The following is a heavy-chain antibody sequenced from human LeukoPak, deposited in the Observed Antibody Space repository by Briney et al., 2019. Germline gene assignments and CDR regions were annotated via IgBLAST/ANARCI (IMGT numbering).Heavy chain of an antibody. CDR2: ISYDGSKK. J-gene: IGHJ4*02. Sequence: GRSLRLSCAASGFTFSSYAMHWVRQAPGKGLEWVAVISYDGSKKYYADSVKGRFTISRDNSKNTPYLQMNSLRAEDTAVYYCASLTHHCSSTSCYHYWGQGTLVTVSS. CDR3: ASLTHHCSSTSCYHY. D-gene: IGHD2-2*01. CDR1: GFTFSSYA. V-gene: IGHV3-30*01.